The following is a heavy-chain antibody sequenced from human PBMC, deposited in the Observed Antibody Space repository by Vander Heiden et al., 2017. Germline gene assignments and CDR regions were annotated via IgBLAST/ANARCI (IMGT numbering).Heavy chain of an antibody. CDR3: ATSPSSGYN. D-gene: IGHD3-22*01. V-gene: IGHV3-72*01. Sequence: EVQLVESGGGLVQPGGSLRLYCVGSGFTFSDHYMDWVRQAAGKGLEWVGRIRNKAASHTTAYAASVEGRFAISRDDSKNSLYLQLNSLKTEDTAMYYCATSPSSGYNWGQGTQVTVSS. J-gene: IGHJ1*01. CDR2: IRNKAASHTT. CDR1: GFTFSDHY.